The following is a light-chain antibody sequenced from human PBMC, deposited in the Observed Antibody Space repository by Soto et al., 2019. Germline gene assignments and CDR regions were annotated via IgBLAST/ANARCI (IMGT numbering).Light chain of an antibody. Sequence: EIVLTQSPATLSLSPGERATLSCRASQSVSSYLAWYQHKPGQAPRLLIYDASNRATGIPARFSGSGSGTDFPLTIISLEPEDFAVYYCQQRSNWPPYTFGQGTKLEIK. CDR3: QQRSNWPPYT. CDR2: DAS. CDR1: QSVSSY. J-gene: IGKJ2*01. V-gene: IGKV3-11*01.